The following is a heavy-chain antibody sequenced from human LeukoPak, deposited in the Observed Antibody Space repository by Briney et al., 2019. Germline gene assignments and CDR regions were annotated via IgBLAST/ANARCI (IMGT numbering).Heavy chain of an antibody. Sequence: ASVKVSCKASGGTFSSYAISWVLQAPGQGLEWMGGIIPIFGTANYAQKFQGRVTITADESTSTAYMELSSLRSEDTAVYYCARFAYSGSYYLDYWGQGTLVTVSS. V-gene: IGHV1-69*13. J-gene: IGHJ4*02. CDR3: ARFAYSGSYYLDY. CDR2: IIPIFGTA. D-gene: IGHD1-26*01. CDR1: GGTFSSYA.